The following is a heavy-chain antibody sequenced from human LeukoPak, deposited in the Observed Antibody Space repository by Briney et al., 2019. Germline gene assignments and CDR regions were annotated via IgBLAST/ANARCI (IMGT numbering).Heavy chain of an antibody. J-gene: IGHJ3*02. D-gene: IGHD4-23*01. CDR2: VHYSGSI. V-gene: IGHV4-39*06. CDR3: ARVGRNRNSARNGAFDI. Sequence: SETLSLTCTVSGGSISSSSYYWAWPRPPPGTGLEWIGSVHYSGSIYPNPSLTSRATLSLDTSKNQFTLKLSSVTAAATAVHYCARVGRNRNSARNGAFDIWGQGTMVTVSS. CDR1: GGSISSSSYY.